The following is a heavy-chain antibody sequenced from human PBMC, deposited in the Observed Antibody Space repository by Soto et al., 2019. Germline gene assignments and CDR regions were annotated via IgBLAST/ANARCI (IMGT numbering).Heavy chain of an antibody. V-gene: IGHV1-18*01. J-gene: IGHJ6*02. CDR1: GYTFTSYG. D-gene: IGHD3-16*01. Sequence: ASVKVSCKASGYTFTSYGISWVRQAPGQGLEWMGWISAYNGNTNYAQKLRGRVTMTTDTSTSTAYMELRSLRSDDTAVYYCARDQEDLGEPYGMDVWGQGTTVTVSS. CDR3: ARDQEDLGEPYGMDV. CDR2: ISAYNGNT.